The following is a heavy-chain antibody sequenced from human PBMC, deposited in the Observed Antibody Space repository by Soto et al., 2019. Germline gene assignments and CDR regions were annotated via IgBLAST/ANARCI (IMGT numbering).Heavy chain of an antibody. CDR3: VKDESINWYSGHFRH. D-gene: IGHD6-13*01. V-gene: IGHV3-9*01. CDR1: GFTFDDYA. J-gene: IGHJ1*01. Sequence: GGSLRLSCAASGFTFDDYAMHWVRQVPGKGLEWVSGINWNSGSIGYGDSVKGRFTTSRDNAKNSLHLQMNSLSAEDTAFYYCVKDESINWYSGHFRHWGQGTLVTVSS. CDR2: INWNSGSI.